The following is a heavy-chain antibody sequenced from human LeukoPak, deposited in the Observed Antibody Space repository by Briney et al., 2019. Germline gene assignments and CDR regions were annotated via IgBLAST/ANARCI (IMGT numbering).Heavy chain of an antibody. CDR3: ARRGYMDV. V-gene: IGHV4-61*02. D-gene: IGHD3-16*01. J-gene: IGHJ6*03. Sequence: SETLSLTCTVSGGSISSGSYYWSWIRQPAGKGLEWIGRIYTSGSTNYNPSLKSRVTISIDTSKNQFSLKLNSVTAADTAVYYCARRGYMDVWGKGTTVTISS. CDR1: GGSISSGSYY. CDR2: IYTSGST.